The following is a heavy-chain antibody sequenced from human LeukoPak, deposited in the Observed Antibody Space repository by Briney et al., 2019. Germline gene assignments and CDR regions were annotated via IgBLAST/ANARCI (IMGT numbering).Heavy chain of an antibody. V-gene: IGHV4-59*01. CDR3: ARERRDGYKVYFDY. Sequence: SETLSLTCTVSGGSISNYYWSWIRQPPGEGLEWIGYVYYSGSTNYNPSLKSRVTISVDTSKNQFSLRLSSVTAADTAVYYCARERRDGYKVYFDYWGLGTLVTVSS. J-gene: IGHJ4*02. CDR2: VYYSGST. CDR1: GGSISNYY. D-gene: IGHD5-24*01.